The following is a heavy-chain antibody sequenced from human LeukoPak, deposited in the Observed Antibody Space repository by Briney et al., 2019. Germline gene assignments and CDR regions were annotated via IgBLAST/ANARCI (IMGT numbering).Heavy chain of an antibody. CDR3: ARDPDPILGANFHS. CDR1: GLTFSSYW. J-gene: IGHJ4*02. D-gene: IGHD1-26*01. V-gene: IGHV3-7*01. CDR2: INQDGSGK. Sequence: GGSLRLSCAASGLTFSSYWMSWVRQAPGKGLGWVANINQDGSGKYYVDSVKCRFTISRDNAKTSLFLQMNSLRTEDTAVYYCARDPDPILGANFHSWGQGTLVTVSS.